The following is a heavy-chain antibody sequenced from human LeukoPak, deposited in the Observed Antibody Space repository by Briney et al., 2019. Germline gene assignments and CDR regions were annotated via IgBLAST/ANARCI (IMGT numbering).Heavy chain of an antibody. CDR1: GGSISSSSYY. CDR2: IYYSGST. J-gene: IGHJ6*02. V-gene: IGHV4-39*07. CDR3: ARVPYYDSSGYYYYYYYGMDV. D-gene: IGHD3-22*01. Sequence: PSETLSLTCTVSGGSISSSSYYWGWIRQPPGKGLEWIGSIYYSGSTYYNPPLKSRVTISVDTSKNQFSLKLSSVTAADTAVYYCARVPYYDSSGYYYYYYYGMDVWGQGTTVTVSS.